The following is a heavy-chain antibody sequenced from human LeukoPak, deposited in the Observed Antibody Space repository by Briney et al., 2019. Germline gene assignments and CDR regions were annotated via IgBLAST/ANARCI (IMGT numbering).Heavy chain of an antibody. D-gene: IGHD2-15*01. J-gene: IGHJ4*02. V-gene: IGHV1-24*01. CDR1: GYTLTELS. CDR3: ATDGGYCSGGSCYRYFDY. Sequence: ASVKVSCKVSGYTLTELSMHWVRQAPGKGHEWMGGFDPEDGETIYAQQFQGRVIMTETTSTDTAYMELSSLRSEDTAVYYCATDGGYCSGGSCYRYFDYWGQGTLVTVSS. CDR2: FDPEDGET.